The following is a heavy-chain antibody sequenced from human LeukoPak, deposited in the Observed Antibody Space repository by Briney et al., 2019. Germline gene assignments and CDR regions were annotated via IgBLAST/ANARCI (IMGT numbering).Heavy chain of an antibody. CDR3: ARPVISGWYRYFDY. CDR2: INHSGST. V-gene: IGHV4-34*01. D-gene: IGHD6-19*01. Sequence: SETLSLTCAVYGGSFSGYYWSWSRQPPGKGLKWIGEINHSGSTNYNPSLKSRVTISVDTSKNQFSLKLSSVTAADTAVYYCARPVISGWYRYFDYWGQRTLVTVSS. J-gene: IGHJ4*02. CDR1: GGSFSGYY.